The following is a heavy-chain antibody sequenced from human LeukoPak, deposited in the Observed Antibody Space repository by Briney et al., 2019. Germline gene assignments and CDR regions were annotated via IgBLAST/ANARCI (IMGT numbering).Heavy chain of an antibody. D-gene: IGHD5-18*01. J-gene: IGHJ6*02. CDR1: GFTFSSYS. CDR2: ISSSSSYI. Sequence: GGSLRLSCAASGFTFSSYSMNWVRQAPGKGLEWVSSISSSSSYIYYADSVKSRFTISREDAKNSLYLQMNSLRDEDTAVYYCARNSALYSYGFYYYYGMDVWGQGTTVTVSS. CDR3: ARNSALYSYGFYYYYGMDV. V-gene: IGHV3-21*01.